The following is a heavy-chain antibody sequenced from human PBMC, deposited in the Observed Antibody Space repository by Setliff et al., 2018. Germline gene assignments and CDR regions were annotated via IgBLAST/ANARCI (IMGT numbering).Heavy chain of an antibody. J-gene: IGHJ6*03. CDR1: GYIFTTYA. CDR2: INTNTGNP. V-gene: IGHV7-4-1*02. D-gene: IGHD3-10*01. CDR3: ARASRFGTIKYRGDYYMDV. Sequence: ASVKVSCKASGYIFTTYAIGWMRQAPGQGLEWMGWINTNTGNPSCTQGFTGRFVFSLDTSVSTAYLQISSLKAEDTALYYCARASRFGTIKYRGDYYMDVWGKGTTVTVSS.